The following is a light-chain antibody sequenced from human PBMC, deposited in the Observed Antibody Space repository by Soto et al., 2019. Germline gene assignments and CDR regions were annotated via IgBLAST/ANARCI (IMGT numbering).Light chain of an antibody. V-gene: IGKV3-20*01. Sequence: EIVLTQSPGTLSLSPGDRATLSCRASHYIGSAVAWYHQRSGQAPRLLIFDASIRVPTTPASFSGSVSVTESPLTISSLESEDLAVYFCQQNGAGLGTFGQGPRWIS. CDR2: DAS. CDR3: QQNGAGLGT. CDR1: HYIGSA. J-gene: IGKJ1*01.